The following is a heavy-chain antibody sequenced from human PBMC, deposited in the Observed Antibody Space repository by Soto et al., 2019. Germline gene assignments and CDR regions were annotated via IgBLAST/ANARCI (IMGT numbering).Heavy chain of an antibody. Sequence: SETLSLTCTVSGGSISRGDYYWVWIRHPPGKGLEWIGYIYYSGSTYYNPSLKSRVTISVDTSKNQFSLKLSSVTAADTAVYYCARDQYYDSSGPTTNWFDPWGQGTLVTVSS. D-gene: IGHD3-22*01. V-gene: IGHV4-30-4*01. CDR1: GGSISRGDYY. J-gene: IGHJ5*02. CDR2: IYYSGST. CDR3: ARDQYYDSSGPTTNWFDP.